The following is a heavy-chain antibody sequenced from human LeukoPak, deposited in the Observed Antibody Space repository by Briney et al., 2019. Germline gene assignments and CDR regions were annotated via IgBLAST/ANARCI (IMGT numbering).Heavy chain of an antibody. J-gene: IGHJ4*02. CDR1: GYTFTSYG. CDR3: AREFRTYFGVVSPDY. V-gene: IGHV1-18*01. Sequence: ASVKVSCKASGYTFTSYGISWVRQAPGQGLEWMGWIGAYNGNTNYAQKLQGRVTMTTDTSTSTAYMELRSLRSDDTAVYYCAREFRTYFGVVSPDYWGQGTLVTVSS. D-gene: IGHD3-3*01. CDR2: IGAYNGNT.